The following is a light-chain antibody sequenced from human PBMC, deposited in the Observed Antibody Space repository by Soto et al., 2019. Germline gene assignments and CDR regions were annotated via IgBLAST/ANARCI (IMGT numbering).Light chain of an antibody. CDR1: SSNIGSNT. Sequence: QSVLTQPPSASGTPGQRVTISCSGSSSNIGSNTVNWYQQVPGTAPKLLIYSNNQRPSGVPDRFPGSKSGTSASLAISGLQTEDEADYYCAAWDDSLNGHVAFGGGTKLTVL. J-gene: IGLJ2*01. V-gene: IGLV1-44*01. CDR3: AAWDDSLNGHVA. CDR2: SNN.